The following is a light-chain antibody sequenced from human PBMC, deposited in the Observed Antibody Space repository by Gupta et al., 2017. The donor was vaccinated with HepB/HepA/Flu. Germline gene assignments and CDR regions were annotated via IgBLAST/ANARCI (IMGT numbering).Light chain of an antibody. Sequence: YVLSQSPSASKTPGQRVTSSCSGSSSNIGSNYVYWYQQLPGTAPKLLIYRNNQRPAVVPARFSGTKSGTSASLAMSGLLAEDEADYYCSACYDSLTRPVFGGGTKLTVL. CDR3: SACYDSLTRPV. J-gene: IGLJ2*01. V-gene: IGLV1-47*01. CDR2: RNN. CDR1: SSNIGSNY.